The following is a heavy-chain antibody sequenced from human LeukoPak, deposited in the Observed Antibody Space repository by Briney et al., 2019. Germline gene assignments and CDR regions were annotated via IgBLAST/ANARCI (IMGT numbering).Heavy chain of an antibody. CDR3: ARGKVLLWFGESLDY. CDR2: ISSSSSYI. V-gene: IGHV3-21*01. J-gene: IGHJ4*02. D-gene: IGHD3-10*01. Sequence: GGSLRLSCAASGFTFSSYSMNWVRQAPGKGLEWVSSISSSSSYIYYADSVKGRFTISRDNAKNSLYLQMNSLRAEDTAVYYCARGKVLLWFGESLDYWGLGTLVTVSS. CDR1: GFTFSSYS.